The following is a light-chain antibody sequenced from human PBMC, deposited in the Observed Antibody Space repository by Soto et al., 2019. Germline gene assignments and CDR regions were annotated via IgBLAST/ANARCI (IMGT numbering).Light chain of an antibody. Sequence: DIPMTQSPSSLSASVGDRITITCRASQSINRYLNWYQQKLGEAPRLLIYNAFTLQSGVPSRFSGGGSGTDFTLTISSLQRDDFATYYCQHSSSFPLTFGGGTKLEIK. J-gene: IGKJ4*01. CDR2: NAF. V-gene: IGKV1-39*01. CDR1: QSINRY. CDR3: QHSSSFPLT.